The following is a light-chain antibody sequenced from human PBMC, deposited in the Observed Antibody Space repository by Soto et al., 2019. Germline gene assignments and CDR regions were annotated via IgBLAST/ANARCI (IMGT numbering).Light chain of an antibody. CDR3: QQLNTLPFT. CDR2: EAS. V-gene: IGKV1-9*01. CDR1: HDISTY. Sequence: DIQLTQSPSLLSASVGDRVTITCRASHDISTYLAWYQQKPGKAPKLMIYEASTLQSGVPSRFSGSGSGTEFTLTISGPLPEDFATYHCQQLNTLPFTFGQGTRLEI. J-gene: IGKJ5*01.